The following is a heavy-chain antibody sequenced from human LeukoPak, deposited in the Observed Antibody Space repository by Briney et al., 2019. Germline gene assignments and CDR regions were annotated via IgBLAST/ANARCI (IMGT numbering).Heavy chain of an antibody. Sequence: GGSLRLSCAASGFTFSNYAVMWVRQAPGQGLEWVSAITSAGAPGYADSVKGRFTISRDNSKNTLYLQMNSLRAEDTAQYFCARDPNGDYIGAFEFWGQGTGVTVSS. CDR3: ARDPNGDYIGAFEF. J-gene: IGHJ3*01. CDR2: ITSAGAP. D-gene: IGHD4-17*01. V-gene: IGHV3-23*01. CDR1: GFTFSNYA.